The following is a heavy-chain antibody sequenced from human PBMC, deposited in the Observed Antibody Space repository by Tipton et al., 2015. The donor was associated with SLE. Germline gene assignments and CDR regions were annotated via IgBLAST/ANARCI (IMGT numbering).Heavy chain of an antibody. D-gene: IGHD3-16*01. CDR2: IKEDGSEK. V-gene: IGHV3-7*01. CDR1: GFTFSSYY. J-gene: IGHJ5*01. CDR3: ARGLGSSWLYS. Sequence: SLRLSCAASGFTFSSYYMSWVRQAPGKGLEWVANIKEDGSEKYYVDSVKGRFTISRDNAKNSLSLQMNSLRADDTAVYYCARGLGSSWLYSWGQGTLVTVSS.